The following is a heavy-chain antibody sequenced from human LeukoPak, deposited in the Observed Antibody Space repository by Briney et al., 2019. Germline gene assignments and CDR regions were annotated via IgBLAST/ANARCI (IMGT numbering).Heavy chain of an antibody. D-gene: IGHD4-23*01. J-gene: IGHJ4*02. V-gene: IGHV3-48*03. CDR3: ARDYGGSSPFDY. Sequence: GGSLRLSCAASGFTFSSYEMHWVRQAPGKGLEWVSYISSSDSIIYYADSVKGRFTISRDNAKNSLYLQMNSLRAEDTAVYYCARDYGGSSPFDYWGQGTLVTVSS. CDR2: ISSSDSII. CDR1: GFTFSSYE.